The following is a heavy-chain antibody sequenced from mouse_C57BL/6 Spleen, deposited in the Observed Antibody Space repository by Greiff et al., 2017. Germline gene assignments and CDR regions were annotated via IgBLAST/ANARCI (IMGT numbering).Heavy chain of an antibody. V-gene: IGHV1-22*01. D-gene: IGHD2-5*01. CDR1: GYTFTDYN. CDR3: ARWDYSNPYAMDY. J-gene: IGHJ4*01. Sequence: VQLQQSGPELVKPGASVKMSCKASGYTFTDYNMHWVKQSHGKSLEWIGYINPNNGGTSYNQKFKGKATLTVNKSSRTAYMELRSLTSEDSAVYYCARWDYSNPYAMDYWGQGTSVTVSS. CDR2: INPNNGGT.